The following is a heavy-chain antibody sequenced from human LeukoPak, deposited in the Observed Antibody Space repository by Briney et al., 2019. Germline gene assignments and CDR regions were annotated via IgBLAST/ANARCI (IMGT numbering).Heavy chain of an antibody. CDR3: ATDFYDTT. J-gene: IGHJ5*02. CDR2: IRRSSDGGTI. CDR1: GFSFSDAW. V-gene: IGHV3-15*07. D-gene: IGHD3-22*01. Sequence: GGSLRLSCATSGFSFSDAWMNWVRQAPGKGLEWVGRIRRSSDGGTIDYAAPVKGRFALSRDDSKNTLYLHMSSLQTEDTAVYYCATDFYDTTWGQGTLVTVSS.